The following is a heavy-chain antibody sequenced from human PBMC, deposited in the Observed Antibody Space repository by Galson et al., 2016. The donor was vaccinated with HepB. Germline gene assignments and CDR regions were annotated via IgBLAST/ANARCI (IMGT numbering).Heavy chain of an antibody. CDR1: GYRFSSHG. CDR3: AGAIGVDTGINWFDP. Sequence: SVKVSCRASGYRFSSHGITWVRQAPGQGLEWMAWISVNSGNTRYAQKLQGRVTMTTDKSTSTVYMEVRTLRPDDTAVYYCAGAIGVDTGINWFDPWGQGTPVIVSS. V-gene: IGHV1-18*01. D-gene: IGHD5-18*01. CDR2: ISVNSGNT. J-gene: IGHJ5*02.